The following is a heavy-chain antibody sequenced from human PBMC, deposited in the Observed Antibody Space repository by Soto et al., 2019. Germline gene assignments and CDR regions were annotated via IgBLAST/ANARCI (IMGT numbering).Heavy chain of an antibody. CDR1: GYTFISYG. CDR3: ARDRSRLAAAGPSDY. J-gene: IGHJ4*02. Sequence: ASVKVSCKASGYTFISYGISWVRQAPGQGLEWMGWISAYNGNTNYAQKLQGRVTMTTDTSTSTAYMELRSLRSDDTAVYYCARDRSRLAAAGPSDYWGQGTLVTVSS. D-gene: IGHD6-13*01. CDR2: ISAYNGNT. V-gene: IGHV1-18*01.